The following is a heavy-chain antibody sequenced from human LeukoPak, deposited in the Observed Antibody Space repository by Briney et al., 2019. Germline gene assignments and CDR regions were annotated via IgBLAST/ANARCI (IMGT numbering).Heavy chain of an antibody. V-gene: IGHV3-7*01. CDR1: GFTFSSYW. Sequence: GGSLRLSCAASGFTFSSYWMSWVRQAPGKGLEWVANIKQDESEKYYVDSVKGRFTISRDNAKNSLYLQMNSLRAEDTAVYYCAREGSGESWPTLDIWGQGTMVTVSS. CDR3: AREGSGESWPTLDI. CDR2: IKQDESEK. J-gene: IGHJ3*02. D-gene: IGHD3-10*01.